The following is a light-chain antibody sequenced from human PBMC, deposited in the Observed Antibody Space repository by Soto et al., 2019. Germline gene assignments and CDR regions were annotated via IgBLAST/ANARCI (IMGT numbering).Light chain of an antibody. J-gene: IGLJ7*01. Sequence: QSALTQPASVSASPGQSITISCTGTSSDVGGYNYVSWYQQHPGKAPKLMIFEVSNRPSGVSNRFSGSKSGNTASLTISGLQAEDEADYYCSSYTSSDTLVFGTGTQLTVL. CDR3: SSYTSSDTLV. CDR2: EVS. V-gene: IGLV2-14*01. CDR1: SSDVGGYNY.